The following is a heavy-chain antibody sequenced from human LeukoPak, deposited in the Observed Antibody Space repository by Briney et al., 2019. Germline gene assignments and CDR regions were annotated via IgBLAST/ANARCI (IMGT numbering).Heavy chain of an antibody. Sequence: GGSLRLSCAASGFTFSSYSMNWVRQAPGKGLEWVSSISSSSSYIYYADSVKGRFTISRDNAKNSLYLQMNSLRAEDTAVYYCARASIAVAGKRYFQHWGQGTLVTVSS. CDR2: ISSSSSYI. V-gene: IGHV3-21*01. J-gene: IGHJ1*01. CDR3: ARASIAVAGKRYFQH. D-gene: IGHD6-19*01. CDR1: GFTFSSYS.